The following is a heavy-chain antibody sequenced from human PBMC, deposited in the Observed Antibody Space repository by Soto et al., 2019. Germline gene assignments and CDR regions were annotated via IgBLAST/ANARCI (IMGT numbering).Heavy chain of an antibody. D-gene: IGHD3-22*01. CDR3: ARGGEEEYYYDSSGYDNWFDP. J-gene: IGHJ5*02. Sequence: SETLSLTCTVSGGSISSGGYYWSWIRQHPGKGLEWIGYIYYSGSTYYNPSLKSRVTISVDTSKNQFSLKLSSVTAADTAVYYCARGGEEEYYYDSSGYDNWFDPWGQGTLVTVSS. CDR1: GGSISSGGYY. CDR2: IYYSGST. V-gene: IGHV4-31*03.